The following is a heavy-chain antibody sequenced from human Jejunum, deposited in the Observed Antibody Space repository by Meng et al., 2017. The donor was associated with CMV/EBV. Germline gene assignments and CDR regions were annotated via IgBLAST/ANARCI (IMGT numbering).Heavy chain of an antibody. V-gene: IGHV3-23*01. J-gene: IGHJ4*02. CDR1: FSEYA. Sequence: FSEYAMSWVRQDPGKGREWVSGVDYGGGRTWYEESVGGRVTISRDNSKNMVFLQMSSLRVEDTAVYYCVKDYPRTTSVHYGNVFFDDWGLGTLVTVSS. CDR2: VDYGGGRT. CDR3: VKDYPRTTSVHYGNVFFDD. D-gene: IGHD2/OR15-2a*01.